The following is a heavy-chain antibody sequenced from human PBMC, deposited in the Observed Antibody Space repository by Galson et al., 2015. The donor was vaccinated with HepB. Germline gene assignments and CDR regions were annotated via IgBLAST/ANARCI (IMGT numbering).Heavy chain of an antibody. J-gene: IGHJ2*01. CDR1: GFTFSSYD. CDR3: ARRGPGEWLANWYFDL. Sequence: SLRLSCAASGFTFSSYDMHWVRQATGKGLEWVSAIGTAGDTYYPGSVKGRFTISRENAKNSLYLQMNSLRAGDTAVYYCARRGPGEWLANWYFDLWGRGTLVTVSS. V-gene: IGHV3-13*01. D-gene: IGHD6-19*01. CDR2: IGTAGDT.